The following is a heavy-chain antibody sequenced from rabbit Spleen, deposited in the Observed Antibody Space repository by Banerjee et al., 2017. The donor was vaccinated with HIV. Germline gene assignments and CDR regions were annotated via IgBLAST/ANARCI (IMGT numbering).Heavy chain of an antibody. CDR3: ARDLDGFTGWNFGF. D-gene: IGHD7-1*01. Sequence: QERLVESGGGLEKPEGSLKLSCTASGFSFSNKSVLCWVRQAPGKGLELSACINAVTGMAVYASWAKGRFTFSKTSSTTVTLQMTSLTAADTATYFCARDLDGFTGWNFGFWGQGTLVTVS. J-gene: IGHJ3*01. CDR2: INAVTGMA. V-gene: IGHV1S45*01. CDR1: GFSFSNKSV.